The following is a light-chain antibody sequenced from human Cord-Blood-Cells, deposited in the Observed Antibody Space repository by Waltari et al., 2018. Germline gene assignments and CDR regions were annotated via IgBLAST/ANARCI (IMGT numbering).Light chain of an antibody. CDR2: DVS. J-gene: IGLJ2*01. CDR1: SSYVGGYNY. V-gene: IGLV2-14*01. Sequence: QSALTQPASVSGSPGQSITISCTGTSSYVGGYNYVSWYQQHPGKAPNLMIYDVSNRPAGVSNRFSGSKSGNTASLTISGLQAEDEADYYCSSYTSSSTVVFGGGTKLTVL. CDR3: SSYTSSSTVV.